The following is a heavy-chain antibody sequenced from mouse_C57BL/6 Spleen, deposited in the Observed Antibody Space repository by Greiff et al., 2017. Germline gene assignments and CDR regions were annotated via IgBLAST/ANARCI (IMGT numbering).Heavy chain of an antibody. CDR3: ARAPVVAVYYFDY. V-gene: IGHV5-4*03. D-gene: IGHD1-1*01. Sequence: EVKLVESGGGLVKPGGSLKLSCAASGFTFSSYAMSWVRQTPEKRLEWVATISDGGSYTNYPDNVKGRFTISRDNAKNNLYLQMSHLKSEDTAMYYCARAPVVAVYYFDYWGQGTTLTVSS. CDR1: GFTFSSYA. J-gene: IGHJ2*01. CDR2: ISDGGSYT.